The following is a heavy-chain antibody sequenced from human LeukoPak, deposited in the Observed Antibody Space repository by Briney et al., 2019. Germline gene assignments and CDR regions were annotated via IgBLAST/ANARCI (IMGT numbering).Heavy chain of an antibody. J-gene: IGHJ6*02. V-gene: IGHV3-7*01. CDR3: ARDLGPHYFGSGSYVWFGMDV. D-gene: IGHD3-10*01. Sequence: GGSLRLSCAASGFTFSNYWMNWVRQVPGKGLEWVANIKEDGSEKYYVVSVKCRFTISRDNAKNSMYLQMTSLRAEDTAVYYCARDLGPHYFGSGSYVWFGMDVWGQGTTVTVSS. CDR1: GFTFSNYW. CDR2: IKEDGSEK.